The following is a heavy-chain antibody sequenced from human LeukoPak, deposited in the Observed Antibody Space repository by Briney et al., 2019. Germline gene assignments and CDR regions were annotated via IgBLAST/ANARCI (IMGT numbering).Heavy chain of an antibody. CDR3: ARHGLKTHFDY. J-gene: IGHJ4*02. D-gene: IGHD3-16*01. CDR2: IYYSGST. Sequence: PSETLSLTCTVSGGSISSYYWSWIRQPPGKGLEWIGYIYYSGSTNYNPSLKSRVTISVDTSKNHFSLKLSSVTAADTAVYYCARHGLKTHFDYWGQGALVTVSS. CDR1: GGSISSYY. V-gene: IGHV4-59*08.